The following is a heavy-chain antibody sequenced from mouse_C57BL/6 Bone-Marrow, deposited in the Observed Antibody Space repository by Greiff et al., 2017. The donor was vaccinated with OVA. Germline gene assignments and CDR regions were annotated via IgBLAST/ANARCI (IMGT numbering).Heavy chain of an antibody. CDR1: GYTFPGYW. CDR2: IHPNSGST. CDR3: AREDSNYVFAY. D-gene: IGHD2-5*01. J-gene: IGHJ3*01. Sequence: VQLQQPGAELVKPGASVKLSCKASGYTFPGYWMHWVKQRPGQGLEWIGMIHPNSGSTNYNEKFKSKATLTVDKSSSTAYMQLSSLTSEDSAVYYCAREDSNYVFAYWGQGTLVTVSA. V-gene: IGHV1-64*01.